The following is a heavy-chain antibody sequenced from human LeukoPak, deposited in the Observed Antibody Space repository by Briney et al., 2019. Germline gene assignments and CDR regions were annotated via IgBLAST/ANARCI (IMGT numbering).Heavy chain of an antibody. CDR3: ARVIAPAAWFDP. D-gene: IGHD6-13*01. J-gene: IGHJ5*02. CDR1: GGSISSYY. Sequence: PSETLSLTCTVSGGSISSYYWSWIRQPPGMRLEWIGYVHYSGSTNYNPPLKSRVTISVDTSKSQFSLKLSSVTAADTAVYYCARVIAPAAWFDPWGQGALVTVSS. V-gene: IGHV4-59*01. CDR2: VHYSGST.